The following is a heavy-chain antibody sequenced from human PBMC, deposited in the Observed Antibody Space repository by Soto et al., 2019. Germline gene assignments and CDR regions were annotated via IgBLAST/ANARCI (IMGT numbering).Heavy chain of an antibody. Sequence: GGSLRLSCAASGFTFSSYSMNWVRQAPGKGLEWVSYISSSSSTIYYADSVKGRFTISRDNAKNSLYLQMNSLRAEDTAVYYCARDKDSSGWYTYYYMDVWGKGTTVTVSS. CDR3: ARDKDSSGWYTYYYMDV. CDR1: GFTFSSYS. CDR2: ISSSSSTI. D-gene: IGHD6-19*01. V-gene: IGHV3-48*01. J-gene: IGHJ6*03.